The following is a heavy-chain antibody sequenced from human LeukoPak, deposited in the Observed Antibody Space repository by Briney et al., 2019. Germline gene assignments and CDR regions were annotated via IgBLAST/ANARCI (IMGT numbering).Heavy chain of an antibody. V-gene: IGHV3-7*04. Sequence: GGSLRLSCVGSGFTFSAYEMNWVRQAPGKGLEWVANIKQDGSEKYYVDSVKGRFTISRDNAKNSLFLQMNSLRAEDTAVYYCARDWQWQQLDGDAFDIWGQGTMVTVSS. J-gene: IGHJ3*02. CDR1: GFTFSAYE. CDR3: ARDWQWQQLDGDAFDI. CDR2: IKQDGSEK. D-gene: IGHD6-13*01.